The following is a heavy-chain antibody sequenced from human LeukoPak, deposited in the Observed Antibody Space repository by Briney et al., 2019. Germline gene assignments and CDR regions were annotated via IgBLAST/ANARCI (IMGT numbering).Heavy chain of an antibody. Sequence: PGGSLRLSCAASGFTFSSYAMSWVRQAPGKGLEWVSAIGGSGGSTYYADSVKGRFTISRDNSKNTLYLQMNSLRAEDTAVYYCAKFYDFWSGYYDLDYWGQGTLVTASS. CDR1: GFTFSSYA. J-gene: IGHJ4*02. D-gene: IGHD3-3*01. CDR3: AKFYDFWSGYYDLDY. CDR2: IGGSGGST. V-gene: IGHV3-23*01.